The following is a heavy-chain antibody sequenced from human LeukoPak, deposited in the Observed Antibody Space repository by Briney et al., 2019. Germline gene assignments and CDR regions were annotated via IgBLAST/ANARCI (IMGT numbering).Heavy chain of an antibody. CDR1: GYTFTGYY. Sequence: ASVKVSCKASGYTFTGYYIHWVRQAPGQGLKWMGWINPNSGDTNYAQKFQGRVTMTRDTSISTAYMELSRPRSDDPAVYYCARGGDSTNFDYWGQGTLVTVSS. CDR2: INPNSGDT. J-gene: IGHJ4*02. V-gene: IGHV1-2*02. CDR3: ARGGDSTNFDY. D-gene: IGHD4-11*01.